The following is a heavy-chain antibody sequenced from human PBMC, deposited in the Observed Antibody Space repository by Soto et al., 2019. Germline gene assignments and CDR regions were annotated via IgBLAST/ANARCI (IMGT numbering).Heavy chain of an antibody. CDR2: IHYRGSS. CDR3: AGRPPGSGSSYFDY. Sequence: TLYLPGTVSGGSFTSGEYSWNWIRKHPGKGLEWIGSIHYRGSSFYNPSPEGGDSITVDTSKNQCSLILSPVTAADAAVYYCAGRPPGSGSSYFDYWGLGTLVTLSS. J-gene: IGHJ4*02. CDR1: GGSFTSGEYS. V-gene: IGHV4-31*02. D-gene: IGHD3-10*01.